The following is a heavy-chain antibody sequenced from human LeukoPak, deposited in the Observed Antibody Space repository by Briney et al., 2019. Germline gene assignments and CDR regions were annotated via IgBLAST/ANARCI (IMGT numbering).Heavy chain of an antibody. J-gene: IGHJ4*02. CDR3: AKEREYYDSSGYSGFDY. CDR2: ISGSGGRT. V-gene: IGHV3-23*01. CDR1: GFTFSSYA. D-gene: IGHD3-22*01. Sequence: GGSLRLSCAASGFTFSSYAMNWVRQAPGKGLGWVSSISGSGGRTYYADSVKGRFTISRDNSKNTLFLQMNSQRAEDTAVYYCAKEREYYDSSGYSGFDYWGQGTLVTVSS.